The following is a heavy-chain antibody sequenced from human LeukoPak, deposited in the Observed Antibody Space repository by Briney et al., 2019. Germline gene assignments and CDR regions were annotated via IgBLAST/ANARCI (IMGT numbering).Heavy chain of an antibody. Sequence: GGSLRLSCAASGFTFSNYGMHWVRQAPGKGLEWVTFIRFDGGNKYYAASVKGRFTISRDNSKNTLYLQLNSLRTEDTAVYYCAKGFSGKFDYWGQGTLVTVSS. CDR2: IRFDGGNK. CDR1: GFTFSNYG. CDR3: AKGFSGKFDY. J-gene: IGHJ4*02. D-gene: IGHD1-26*01. V-gene: IGHV3-30*02.